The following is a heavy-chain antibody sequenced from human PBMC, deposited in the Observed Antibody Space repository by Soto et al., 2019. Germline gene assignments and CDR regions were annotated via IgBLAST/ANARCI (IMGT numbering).Heavy chain of an antibody. CDR2: INSDGSTI. D-gene: IGHD6-19*01. Sequence: GGSLRLSCAASGFTFGPFWMHWVRQAPGKGLVWLSHINSDGSTIVYADSVKGRFTISRDNSKNTLYLQMSSLRAEDTAVYYCVKETAVAGLGLYNWFDPWGQGTLVTVSS. CDR1: GFTFGPFW. V-gene: IGHV3-74*01. J-gene: IGHJ5*02. CDR3: VKETAVAGLGLYNWFDP.